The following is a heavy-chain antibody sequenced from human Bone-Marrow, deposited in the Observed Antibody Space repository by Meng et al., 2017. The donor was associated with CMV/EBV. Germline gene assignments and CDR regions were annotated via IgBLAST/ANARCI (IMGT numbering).Heavy chain of an antibody. CDR2: IYYSAST. V-gene: IGHV4-61*01. CDR3: ATGGGIFGVIPYYYYGMDV. Sequence: RCSYYWSWNRQPPGKGLEWIGYIYYSASTNYTPSLKSRVTISVDTSKNQFSLKLSSVTAADTAVYYCATGGGIFGVIPYYYYGMDVWGQGTTVTVSS. CDR1: RCSYY. D-gene: IGHD3-3*01. J-gene: IGHJ6*02.